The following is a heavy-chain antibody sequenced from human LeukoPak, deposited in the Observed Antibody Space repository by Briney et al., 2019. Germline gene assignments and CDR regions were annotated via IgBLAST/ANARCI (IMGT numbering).Heavy chain of an antibody. CDR3: ARVCSGGSCYRDY. CDR2: INPSGSST. CDR1: GYSFTSHY. J-gene: IGHJ4*02. D-gene: IGHD2-15*01. V-gene: IGHV1-46*01. Sequence: ASVKVSCKASGYSFTSHYMHWVRQAPGQGLEWLGLINPSGSSTLYAQKFQGRITMTRDMSTTTDYMELSSLTYDDTAVYYCARVCSGGSCYRDYWGQGTLVTVSS.